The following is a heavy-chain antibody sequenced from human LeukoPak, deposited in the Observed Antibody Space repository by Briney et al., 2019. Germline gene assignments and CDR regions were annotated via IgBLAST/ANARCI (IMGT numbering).Heavy chain of an antibody. CDR1: GYTFTSYY. CDR3: ARSPYSYGYFDY. CDR2: INPSGGST. D-gene: IGHD5-18*01. V-gene: IGHV1-46*01. Sequence: ASVKVSCKASGYTFTSYYMHWVRQAPGQGLEWMGAINPSGGSTSYAQKFQGRVTMTRDTSTSTVYMDLSSPRSEDTAVYYCARSPYSYGYFDYWGQGTLVTVSS. J-gene: IGHJ4*02.